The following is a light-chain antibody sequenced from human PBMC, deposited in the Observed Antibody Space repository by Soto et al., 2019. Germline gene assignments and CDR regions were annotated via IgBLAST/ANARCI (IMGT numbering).Light chain of an antibody. CDR2: EGS. J-gene: IGLJ2*01. V-gene: IGLV2-14*02. CDR3: SSYTSGSTLVV. CDR1: SSDVGNYNL. Sequence: QSALTQPASVSGSPGQSITISCTGTSSDVGNYNLVSWYQQHPGKAPKLMIYEGSKRPSGVSNRFSGSKSGNTASLTISGLQAEDEADYYCSSYTSGSTLVVFGGGTKLTVL.